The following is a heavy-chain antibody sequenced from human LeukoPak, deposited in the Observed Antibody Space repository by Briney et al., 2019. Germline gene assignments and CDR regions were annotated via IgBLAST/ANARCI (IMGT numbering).Heavy chain of an antibody. D-gene: IGHD6-19*01. Sequence: SVKVSCKASGGTFSSYAIRWVRQAPGQGLEWMGRIIPILGIANYAQKFQGRVTITADKSTSTAYMELSSLRSEETAVYYCARDRQGIAVAGYFDYWGQGTLVTVSS. CDR3: ARDRQGIAVAGYFDY. J-gene: IGHJ4*02. CDR2: IIPILGIA. CDR1: GGTFSSYA. V-gene: IGHV1-69*04.